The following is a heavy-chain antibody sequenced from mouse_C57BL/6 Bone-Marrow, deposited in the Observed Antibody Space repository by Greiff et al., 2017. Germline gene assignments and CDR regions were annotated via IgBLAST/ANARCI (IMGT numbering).Heavy chain of an antibody. CDR3: TMHARPLRLAY. CDR1: GFNITDDY. V-gene: IGHV14-4*01. CDR2: IDPENGDT. J-gene: IGHJ3*01. D-gene: IGHD3-2*02. Sequence: VQLKQSGAELVRPGASVKLSCTASGFNITDDYMHWVKQRPEQGLEWIGWIDPENGDTDYASKFQGKATITADTSSNTAYLQLSSLTSEDTAVYYCTMHARPLRLAYWGQGTLVTVSA.